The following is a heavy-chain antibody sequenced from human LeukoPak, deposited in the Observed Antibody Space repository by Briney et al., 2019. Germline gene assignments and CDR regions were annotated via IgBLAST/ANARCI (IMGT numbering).Heavy chain of an antibody. V-gene: IGHV4-31*03. J-gene: IGHJ4*02. CDR1: GGSISSGGYY. D-gene: IGHD3-3*01. Sequence: SQTLSLTCTVSGGSISSGGYYWSWIRQHPGKGLEWIGYIYYSGSTYYNPSLKSRVTISVDTSKNQFSLKLSSVTAADTAVYYCARVFHYDFWSGSTYYFDYWGQGTLVTVSS. CDR2: IYYSGST. CDR3: ARVFHYDFWSGSTYYFDY.